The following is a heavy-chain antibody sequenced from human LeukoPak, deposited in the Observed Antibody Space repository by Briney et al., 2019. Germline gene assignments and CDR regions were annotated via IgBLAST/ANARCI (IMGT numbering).Heavy chain of an antibody. CDR1: GGSISSSSYY. CDR3: AAGRRDGYLTPRAFDI. J-gene: IGHJ3*02. D-gene: IGHD5-24*01. CDR2: IYYSGST. Sequence: KPSETLSLTCTVSGGSISSSSYYWGWIRQPPGKGLEWIGSIYYSGSTNYNPSLKSRFTISVDTAKNQFSLKLSSVTAADTAVYYCAAGRRDGYLTPRAFDIWGQGTMVTVSS. V-gene: IGHV4-39*07.